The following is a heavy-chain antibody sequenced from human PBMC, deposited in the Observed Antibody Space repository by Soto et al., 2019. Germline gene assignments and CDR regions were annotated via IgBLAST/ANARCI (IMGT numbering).Heavy chain of an antibody. D-gene: IGHD3-9*01. J-gene: IGHJ1*01. CDR1: GFSFNSYW. CDR3: ARDLPHGHLDS. V-gene: IGHV3-7*01. CDR2: VNLDGSQT. Sequence: HPGGSLRLSCAASGFSFNSYWMSWVRQGPGKGLDWVANVNLDGSQTYYVDSVKGRFTISRDNAKNSLYLQMDSLRAEDTAVYYCARDLPHGHLDSWGQGALVTVSS.